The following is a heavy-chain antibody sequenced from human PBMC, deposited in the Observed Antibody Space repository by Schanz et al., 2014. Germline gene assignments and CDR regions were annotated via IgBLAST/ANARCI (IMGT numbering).Heavy chain of an antibody. CDR2: IKSDGSST. Sequence: EVQLVESGGGLVQPGGPLRLSCAASGFTFSSYWMHWVRQVPGKGLVWVSRIKSDGSSTSYADSVKGRFTISRDNAKNTLYLQMNSLRAEDTAVYYCAKERFGELSAFDIWGQGTMVTVSS. V-gene: IGHV3-74*01. J-gene: IGHJ3*02. CDR1: GFTFSSYW. D-gene: IGHD3-10*01. CDR3: AKERFGELSAFDI.